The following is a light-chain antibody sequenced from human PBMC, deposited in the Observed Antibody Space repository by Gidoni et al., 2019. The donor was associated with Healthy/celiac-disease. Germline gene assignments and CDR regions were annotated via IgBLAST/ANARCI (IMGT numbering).Light chain of an antibody. CDR2: GAS. J-gene: IGKJ1*01. CDR1: QSVSSSY. V-gene: IGKV3-20*01. CDR3: QQYGSSRWT. Sequence: DIVFTQSPGTLSLSPGERATLSCRASQSVSSSYLAWYQQKPGQAPRLLIYGASSRATGIPDRFSGSGSGTDFTLTISRLEPEDFAVYYCQQYGSSRWTFGQXTKVEIK.